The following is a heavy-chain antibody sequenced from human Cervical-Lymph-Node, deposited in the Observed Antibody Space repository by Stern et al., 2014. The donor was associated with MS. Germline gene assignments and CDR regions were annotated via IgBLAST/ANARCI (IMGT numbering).Heavy chain of an antibody. CDR1: GFSLTTSGMR. CDR2: IDWDDDK. CDR3: ARFYSSSSFADAFDI. D-gene: IGHD6-6*01. J-gene: IGHJ3*02. Sequence: QVTLRESGPALVKHTQTLTLTCTFSGFSLTTSGMRVSWIRQPPGKALEXLAFIDWDDDKSYNTSLKTRLTISKDTSKNQVVLTMTNMDPVDTATYYCARFYSSSSFADAFDIWGQGTMVTVSS. V-gene: IGHV2-70*01.